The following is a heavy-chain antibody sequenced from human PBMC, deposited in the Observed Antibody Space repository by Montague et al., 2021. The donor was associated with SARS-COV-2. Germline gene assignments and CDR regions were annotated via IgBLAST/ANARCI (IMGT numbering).Heavy chain of an antibody. D-gene: IGHD5-18*01. CDR2: IYRSGNP. Sequence: TLSLTCTVSGGSISRGYYYWSWIRLPAGKGLEWIGRIYRSGNPNYNPSLESRVVLSVDTSRNQFSMKIASVTAADTAMYYCARGVDTGVVTVTGGFDSWGQGTLGIVSS. CDR1: GGSISRGYYY. CDR3: ARGVDTGVVTVTGGFDS. J-gene: IGHJ4*02. V-gene: IGHV4-61*02.